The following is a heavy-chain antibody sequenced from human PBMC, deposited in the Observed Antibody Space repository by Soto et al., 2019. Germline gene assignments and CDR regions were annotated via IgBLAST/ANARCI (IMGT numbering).Heavy chain of an antibody. V-gene: IGHV1-69*12. CDR1: GGTFSTYA. J-gene: IGHJ6*02. CDR3: ASREHYVIGGNYYSAMDV. D-gene: IGHD1-26*01. Sequence: QVQLVQSGAEVKKPGSSVKVSCKASGGTFSTYAISWVRQAPGQGREWMGGIIPIFGTADYAQKFKGRVTIPADESTSTAYMELSSLRAEDTAVYYCASREHYVIGGNYYSAMDVWGQGTPVTVSS. CDR2: IIPIFGTA.